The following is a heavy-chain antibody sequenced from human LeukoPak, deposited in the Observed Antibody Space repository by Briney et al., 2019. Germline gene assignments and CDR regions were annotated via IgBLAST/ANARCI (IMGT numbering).Heavy chain of an antibody. J-gene: IGHJ4*02. V-gene: IGHV3-13*01. CDR2: VSAGHHA. Sequence: GGSLRLSCAASGFFFRNYWMHWVRQAPGKGLVWVAAVSAGHHAFYAGSVKGRFTVSREDAKNSLYLQMNSLRAGDTAVYYCVREARGYHYTYFDYWGQGSLVTVSS. CDR1: GFFFRNYW. D-gene: IGHD5-18*01. CDR3: VREARGYHYTYFDY.